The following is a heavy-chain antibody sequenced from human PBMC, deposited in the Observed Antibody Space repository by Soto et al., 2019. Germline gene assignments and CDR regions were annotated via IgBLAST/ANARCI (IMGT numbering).Heavy chain of an antibody. CDR3: AGVVGLHRGYDALDI. CDR1: GDSVSSNSAA. CDR2: TYYRSKWYN. D-gene: IGHD3-10*01. V-gene: IGHV6-1*01. Sequence: SQTLSLTCAISGDSVSSNSAAWNLIRQSPSRGLEWLGRTYYRSKWYNDYAVSVKSRITINPDTSKNQFSPQLNSVTLEDTAVYYCAGVVGLHRGYDALDIWGQGTMVTVSS. J-gene: IGHJ3*02.